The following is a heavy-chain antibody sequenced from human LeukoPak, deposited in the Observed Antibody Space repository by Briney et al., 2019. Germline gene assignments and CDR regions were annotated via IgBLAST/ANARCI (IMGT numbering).Heavy chain of an antibody. D-gene: IGHD5-18*01. CDR1: GGSISSGRYY. J-gene: IGHJ4*02. CDR3: ARERTDTSMDY. CDR2: IYTSGST. Sequence: KTSETLSLTCTVSGGSISSGRYYWTWIRQPAGKGLEWIGRIYTSGSTNHNPSLKSRVTISLDTSKNQFSLKLISVTAADTAVYFCARERTDTSMDYWGQGTLVTVFS. V-gene: IGHV4-61*02.